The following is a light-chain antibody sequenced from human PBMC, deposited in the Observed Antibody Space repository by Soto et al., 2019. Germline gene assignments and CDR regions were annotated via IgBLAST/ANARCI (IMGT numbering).Light chain of an antibody. CDR2: AAS. Sequence: EIVLTQSPGTLYLSPGERATLSCRASQTVTSNYLAWYQQKPGQAPRLLIYAASSRATGIPDRFSGSGSETDFTLTISRLEPEDFAVYYCQQYANSPIISPITFGQGTRLEIK. J-gene: IGKJ5*01. V-gene: IGKV3-20*01. CDR1: QTVTSNY. CDR3: QQYANSPIISPIT.